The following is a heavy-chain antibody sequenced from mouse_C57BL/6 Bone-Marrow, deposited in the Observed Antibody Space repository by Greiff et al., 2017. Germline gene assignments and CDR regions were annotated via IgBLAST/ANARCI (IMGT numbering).Heavy chain of an antibody. CDR1: GYTFTSYW. D-gene: IGHD2-3*01. CDR3: ARGICGGYVGWFAY. V-gene: IGHV1-53*01. Sequence: QVQLQQPGTELVKPGASVKLSCKASGYTFTSYWMHWVKQRPGQGLEWIGNINPSNGGTNSNEKFKSKATLTVDKASSTAYMQLSSLTSADSAVYYCARGICGGYVGWFAYWGQGTMVTVSA. CDR2: INPSNGGT. J-gene: IGHJ3*01.